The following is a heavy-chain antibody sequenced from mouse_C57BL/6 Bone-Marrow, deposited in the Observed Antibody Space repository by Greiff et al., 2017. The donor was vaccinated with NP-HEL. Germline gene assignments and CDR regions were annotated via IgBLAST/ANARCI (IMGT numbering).Heavy chain of an antibody. CDR2: IDPSDSYT. D-gene: IGHD2-4*01. J-gene: IGHJ1*03. CDR3: ALYDYGYFDV. Sequence: QVHVKQSGAELVRPGTSVKLSCKASGYTFTSYWMHWVKQRPGQGLEWIGVIDPSDSYTNYNQKFKGKATLTVDTSSSTAYMQLSSLTSEDSAVYYCALYDYGYFDVWGTGTTVTVSS. CDR1: GYTFTSYW. V-gene: IGHV1-59*01.